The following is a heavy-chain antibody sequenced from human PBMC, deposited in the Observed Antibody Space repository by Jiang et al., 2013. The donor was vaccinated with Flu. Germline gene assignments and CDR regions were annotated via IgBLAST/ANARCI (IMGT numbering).Heavy chain of an antibody. CDR1: GDSVSSNSAA. D-gene: IGHD3-22*01. CDR3: ARAYDSSGYLPSDTFDI. Sequence: QTLSLTCAISGDSVSSNSAAWNWIRQSPSRGLEWLGRTYYRSKWYNDYAVSVKSRITVNPDTSKNQFSLQLNSVTPEDTAVYYCARAYDSSGYLPSDTFDIWGPRDNGHRLF. CDR2: TYYRSKWYN. V-gene: IGHV6-1*01. J-gene: IGHJ3*02.